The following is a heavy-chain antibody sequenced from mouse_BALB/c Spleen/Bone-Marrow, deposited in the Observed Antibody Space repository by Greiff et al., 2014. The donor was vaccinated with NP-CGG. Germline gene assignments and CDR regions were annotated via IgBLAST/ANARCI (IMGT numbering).Heavy chain of an antibody. V-gene: IGHV1-4*02. D-gene: IGHD2-3*01. CDR2: INPSSGYT. CDR1: GYTFTSYT. J-gene: IGHJ4*01. CDR3: ARDDGYLYAMDY. Sequence: VKLVESAAELARPGASVKMSCEASGYTFTSYTMHWVKQRPGQGLEWIGYINPSSGYTEYNQKFKDKTTLTADKSSSTAYMQLSSLTSEDSAVYYCARDDGYLYAMDYWGQGTSVTVPS.